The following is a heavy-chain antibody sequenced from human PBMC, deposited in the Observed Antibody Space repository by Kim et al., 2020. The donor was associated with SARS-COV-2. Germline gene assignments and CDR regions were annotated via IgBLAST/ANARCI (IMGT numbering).Heavy chain of an antibody. Sequence: YADSVKGRFTISRDNAKNSLYLQMNSLRAEDTAVYYCAREYDYYYYMDVWGKGTTVTVSS. J-gene: IGHJ6*03. CDR3: AREYDYYYYMDV. V-gene: IGHV3-21*01.